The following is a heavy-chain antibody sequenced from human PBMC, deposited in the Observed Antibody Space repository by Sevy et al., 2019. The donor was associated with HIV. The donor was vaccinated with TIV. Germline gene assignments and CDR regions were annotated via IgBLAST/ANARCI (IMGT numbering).Heavy chain of an antibody. CDR2: ISSSSSYI. CDR3: ARDGIAARPLDWFDP. V-gene: IGHV3-21*01. Sequence: GGSLRLSCAASGFTFSSYSMNWVRQAPGKGLEWVSSISSSSSYIYYADSVKGRFTISRDNAKNSLYLQMNSLRAEDTAVYYCARDGIAARPLDWFDPWGQGTLVTVSS. CDR1: GFTFSSYS. D-gene: IGHD6-6*01. J-gene: IGHJ5*02.